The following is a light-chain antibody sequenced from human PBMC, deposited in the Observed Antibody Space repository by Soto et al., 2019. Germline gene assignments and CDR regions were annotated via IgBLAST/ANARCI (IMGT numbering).Light chain of an antibody. CDR3: LQDYIFPWT. CDR1: QDIRHD. J-gene: IGKJ1*01. V-gene: IGKV1-6*01. Sequence: AIQMTQSPSSLSASVGDRGTITCRASQDIRHDLGCYQQTPGKAPKFLIYAASTLQSGVPSRFSGSGSGTEFTLTISSLQPEDFATYYCLQDYIFPWTFGQGTKVEVK. CDR2: AAS.